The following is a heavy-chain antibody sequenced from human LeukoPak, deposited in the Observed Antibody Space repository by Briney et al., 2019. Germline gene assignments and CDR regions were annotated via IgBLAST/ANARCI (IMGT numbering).Heavy chain of an antibody. V-gene: IGHV3-21*01. CDR3: ARNRGDPSYFDY. CDR1: GFTFNGYS. CDR2: ISTSSSYI. Sequence: GGSLRLSCTASGFTFNGYSMNWIRQAPGKGLEWVSSISTSSSYIYYADSVKGRFTISRNNPKNSLYLQMNSLRAEDTAVYYCARNRGDPSYFDYWGQGTLVTVSS. D-gene: IGHD4-17*01. J-gene: IGHJ4*02.